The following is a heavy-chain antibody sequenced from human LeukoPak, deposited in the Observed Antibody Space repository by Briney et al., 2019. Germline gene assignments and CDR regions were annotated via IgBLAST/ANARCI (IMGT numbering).Heavy chain of an antibody. CDR2: ISPSGGST. CDR3: ARDRGLNVCPSDY. Sequence: ASVKVSCKASGYTFTNYYIHWVRQAPGQGLEWMGVISPSGGSTSYAQKFQGRLTMTRDTSTSTVDMELSSLRSEDTAVYYRARDRGLNVCPSDYWGQGTLVSVSS. D-gene: IGHD3-10*01. V-gene: IGHV1-46*01. J-gene: IGHJ4*02. CDR1: GYTFTNYY.